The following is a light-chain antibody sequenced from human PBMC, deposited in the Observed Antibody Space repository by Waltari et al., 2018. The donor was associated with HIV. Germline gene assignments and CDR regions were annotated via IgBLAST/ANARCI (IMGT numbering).Light chain of an antibody. J-gene: IGLJ3*02. CDR1: ALPKKY. V-gene: IGLV3-25*03. CDR3: QSTDYDGTWV. CDR2: KDI. Sequence: SYDLTQTPSVSVSPGQTARINCSRGALPKKYSSWYRQKAGQAPMLLIFKDIERPSGTPERISGSGSGTGVTLTISDVQAEDEGDYFCQSTDYDGTWVFGGGTKLTVL.